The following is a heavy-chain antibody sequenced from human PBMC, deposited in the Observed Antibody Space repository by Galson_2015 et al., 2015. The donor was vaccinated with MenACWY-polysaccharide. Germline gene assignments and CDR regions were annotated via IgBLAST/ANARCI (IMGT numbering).Heavy chain of an antibody. V-gene: IGHV3-74*01. D-gene: IGHD2-15*01. CDR1: GFTFRSYW. J-gene: IGHJ4*02. CDR3: AREIVESGVYYFDY. Sequence: LRLSCAASGFTFRSYWMHWVRQAPGKGLVWVSRMNIDGSRTTHAESLKGRFTTSRDNAKNTLFLQMNSLRAEDTAVYYCAREIVESGVYYFDYWGRGTLVTVSS. CDR2: MNIDGSRT.